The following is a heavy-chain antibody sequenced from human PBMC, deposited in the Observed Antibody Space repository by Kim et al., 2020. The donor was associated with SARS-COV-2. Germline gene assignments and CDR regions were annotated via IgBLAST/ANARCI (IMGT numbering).Heavy chain of an antibody. CDR1: GYSFTSYW. CDR2: IDPSDSYT. V-gene: IGHV5-10-1*01. J-gene: IGHJ4*02. Sequence: GESLKISCKGSGYSFTSYWISWVRQMPGKGLEWVGRIDPSDSYTNYSPSFQGHVTNSADKSISTAYLQWSSLKASDTAMYYCARRKGYWSGGSCSPDRGIDYWGQGTLFTVSS. D-gene: IGHD2-15*01. CDR3: ARRKGYWSGGSCSPDRGIDY.